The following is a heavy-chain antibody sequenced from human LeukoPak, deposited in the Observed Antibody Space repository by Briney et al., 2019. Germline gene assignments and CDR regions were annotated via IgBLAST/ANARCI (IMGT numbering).Heavy chain of an antibody. Sequence: ASVKVSCKASGYTFTSYDIKWVGQATGQALEWIGWMNPNSGNTGYAQKFQGRVTITRNTSISTAYMELSSLRSEDTAVYYCARANSGDSFDYWGQGTLVTVSS. D-gene: IGHD7-27*01. CDR1: GYTFTSYD. J-gene: IGHJ4*02. CDR2: MNPNSGNT. CDR3: ARANSGDSFDY. V-gene: IGHV1-8*03.